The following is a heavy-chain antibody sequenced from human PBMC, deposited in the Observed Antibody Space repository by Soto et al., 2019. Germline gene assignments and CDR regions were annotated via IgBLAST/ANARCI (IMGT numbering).Heavy chain of an antibody. CDR2: ISYDGSNK. J-gene: IGHJ5*02. CDR3: AKDLYDFWSGYPPYNWFDP. CDR1: GFSFSSYG. Sequence: PGGSLRLSCAASGFSFSSYGMHLVRQAPGKGLEGVAVISYDGSNKYYADSVKGRFTIARDNSKNTLYLQMNSLRAEDKAVYYCAKDLYDFWSGYPPYNWFDPWGQGTLVTLSS. D-gene: IGHD3-3*01. V-gene: IGHV3-30*18.